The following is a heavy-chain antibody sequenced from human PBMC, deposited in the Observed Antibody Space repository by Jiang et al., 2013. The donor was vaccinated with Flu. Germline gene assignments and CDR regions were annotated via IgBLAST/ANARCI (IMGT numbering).Heavy chain of an antibody. CDR3: ARDRITMVRGVMDYYGMDV. CDR1: GGSISSGGYY. D-gene: IGHD3-10*01. V-gene: IGHV4-31*03. J-gene: IGHJ6*02. Sequence: GPGLVKPSQTLSLTCTVSGGSISSGGYYWSWIRQHPGKGLEWIGYIYYSGSTYYNPSLKSRVTISVDTSKNQFSLKLSSVTAADTAVYYCARDRITMVRGVMDYYGMDVWGQGTTGHRLL. CDR2: IYYSGST.